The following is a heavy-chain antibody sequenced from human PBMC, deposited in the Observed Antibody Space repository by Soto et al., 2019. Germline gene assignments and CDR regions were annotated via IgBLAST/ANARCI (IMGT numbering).Heavy chain of an antibody. D-gene: IGHD6-13*01. J-gene: IGHJ5*02. V-gene: IGHV4-31*02. CDR1: GGSISSGGYY. Sequence: LSLTCTVSGGSISSGGYYWSWIRQHPGKGLEWIGYIYYSGSTYYNPSLKSRVTISVDTSKNQFSLKLSSVTAADTAVYYCARDWYGNNWFDPWGQGTLVTVSS. CDR3: ARDWYGNNWFDP. CDR2: IYYSGST.